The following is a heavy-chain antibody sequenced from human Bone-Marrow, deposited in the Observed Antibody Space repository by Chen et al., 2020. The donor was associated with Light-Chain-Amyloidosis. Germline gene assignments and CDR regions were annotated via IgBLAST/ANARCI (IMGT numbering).Heavy chain of an antibody. CDR1: GFTFDDFT. D-gene: IGHD2-2*01. Sequence: EVQLVESGGVVVQPGGSLRLSCAASGFTFDDFTMHWVRQVPGKGLEWVSLISWDGRSTYYADSVKGRFTISRDNSKNSLYLQMNSLRTEDTALYYRVKDIEQYQLLFGLGYWGQGTLVTVSS. V-gene: IGHV3-43*01. CDR3: VKDIEQYQLLFGLGY. CDR2: ISWDGRST. J-gene: IGHJ4*02.